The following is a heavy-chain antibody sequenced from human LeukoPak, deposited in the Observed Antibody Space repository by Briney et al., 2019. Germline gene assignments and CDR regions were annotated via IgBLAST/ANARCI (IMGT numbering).Heavy chain of an antibody. D-gene: IGHD6-13*01. Sequence: PSETLSLTCTVSGGSISSAAYYWGWVRQPPGKGLDWIGSIYYTGTTYYSPSLQTRATLSFDTSKNQFSLKLTSVTAADTAVYFCARRPIAASNNWFDPWGQGTLVTVSS. CDR1: GGSISSAAYY. J-gene: IGHJ5*02. V-gene: IGHV4-39*01. CDR2: IYYTGTT. CDR3: ARRPIAASNNWFDP.